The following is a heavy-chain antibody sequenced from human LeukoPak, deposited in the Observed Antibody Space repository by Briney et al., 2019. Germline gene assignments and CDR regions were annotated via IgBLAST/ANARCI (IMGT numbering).Heavy chain of an antibody. Sequence: GGSLRLSYAASGITFSSYAMNWVRQAPGKGLEWVSAISGSGGSTYYADSVKGRFTISRDNSKNTLYLQLNSLRVEDTAVYYCAKDRSAARVGATPTYYFDYWGQGTLVTVSS. V-gene: IGHV3-23*01. J-gene: IGHJ4*02. D-gene: IGHD1-26*01. CDR3: AKDRSAARVGATPTYYFDY. CDR2: ISGSGGST. CDR1: GITFSSYA.